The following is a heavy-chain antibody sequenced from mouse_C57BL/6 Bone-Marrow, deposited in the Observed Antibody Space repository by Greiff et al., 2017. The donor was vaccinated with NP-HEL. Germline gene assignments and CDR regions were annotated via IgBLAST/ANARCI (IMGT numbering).Heavy chain of an antibody. V-gene: IGHV14-4*01. CDR3: TTGYGSSYGYWYFDV. Sequence: VQLQQSGAELVRPGASVKLSCTASGFNIKDDYMHWVKQRPEQGLEWLGWIDPENGDTEYASKFPGKATITADTSSTTAYLQLSSLTSEDTAVYYCTTGYGSSYGYWYFDVWGTGTTVTVSS. D-gene: IGHD1-1*01. CDR2: IDPENGDT. CDR1: GFNIKDDY. J-gene: IGHJ1*03.